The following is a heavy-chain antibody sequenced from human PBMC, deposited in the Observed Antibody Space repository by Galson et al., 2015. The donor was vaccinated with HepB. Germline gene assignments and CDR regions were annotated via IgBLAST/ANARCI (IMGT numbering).Heavy chain of an antibody. Sequence: SLRLSCAASGFTFGDYAMSWFRQAPGKGLEWVGFIRSKAYGGTTEYAASVKGRFTISRDDSKSIAYLQMNSLKTEDTAVYYCTRETQSITIFGVAGDYWGQGTLVTVSS. D-gene: IGHD3-3*01. CDR2: IRSKAYGGTT. J-gene: IGHJ4*02. CDR1: GFTFGDYA. V-gene: IGHV3-49*03. CDR3: TRETQSITIFGVAGDY.